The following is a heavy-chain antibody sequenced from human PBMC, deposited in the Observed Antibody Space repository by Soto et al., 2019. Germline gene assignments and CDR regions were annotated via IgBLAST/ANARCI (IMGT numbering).Heavy chain of an antibody. V-gene: IGHV4-61*01. Sequence: QVQLQESGPGLVKPSETLSLTCSVSGVSVSSGWFYWAWIRQPPGKGLEWIVFGSNSGTTNYKPSLKSRVTISGDTSRSQISLKVNSLTAADTAVYYCARGATVTQYDYWGQGTQVTVSS. D-gene: IGHD4-17*01. CDR3: ARGATVTQYDY. J-gene: IGHJ4*02. CDR2: GSNSGTT. CDR1: GVSVSSGWFY.